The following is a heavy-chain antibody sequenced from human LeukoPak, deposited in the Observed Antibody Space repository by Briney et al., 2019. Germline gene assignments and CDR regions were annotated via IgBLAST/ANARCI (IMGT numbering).Heavy chain of an antibody. CDR3: VRSGYDYDWFDP. J-gene: IGHJ5*02. V-gene: IGHV1-69*08. Sequence: GASVTVSCKASGGTVSDYSISWVRQAPGQGLEWMGRIIPLLGTTHCAQNFQGRFTMTADKSTTSVYMELSSLRSEDTAVYYCVRSGYDYDWFDPWGQGTLVTVSS. D-gene: IGHD5-12*01. CDR1: GGTVSDYS. CDR2: IIPLLGTT.